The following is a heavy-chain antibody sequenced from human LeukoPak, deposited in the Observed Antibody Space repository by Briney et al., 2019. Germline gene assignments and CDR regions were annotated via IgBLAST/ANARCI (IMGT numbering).Heavy chain of an antibody. CDR3: VRDIGAPSAVLCAYTHYFDF. V-gene: IGHV4-39*02. CDR1: GGSISSSDYY. J-gene: IGHJ4*02. Sequence: SETLSLTCTVSGGSISSSDYYWGWIRQSPGKGLEWIGSIYYSGRTYSSPSLKNRVTISVDTSKNQFSLNLTSATAPDTAPYYCVRDIGAPSAVLCAYTHYFDFCGQG. D-gene: IGHD3-16*01. CDR2: IYYSGRT.